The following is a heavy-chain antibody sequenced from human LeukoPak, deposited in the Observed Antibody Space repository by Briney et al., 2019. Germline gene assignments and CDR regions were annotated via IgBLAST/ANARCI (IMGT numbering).Heavy chain of an antibody. CDR3: ATEDH. Sequence: GGSLRLSCITSGITFRSYGILWVRQAPGKGLEWVSFISFDGSDKYYADSVKGRFTISRDNSKSTLFLQMNSLRPEDTAIYYCATEDHWGQGTLVTVSS. CDR2: ISFDGSDK. CDR1: GITFRSYG. V-gene: IGHV3-30*03. J-gene: IGHJ4*02.